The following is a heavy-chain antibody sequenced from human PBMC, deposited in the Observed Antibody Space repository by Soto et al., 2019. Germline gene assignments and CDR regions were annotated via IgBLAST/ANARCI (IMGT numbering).Heavy chain of an antibody. V-gene: IGHV1-3*01. CDR2: ITPGNGKT. J-gene: IGHJ4*02. CDR3: ARGHSGWYYLGDN. CDR1: GYTVTDYA. D-gene: IGHD6-19*01. Sequence: QVHLVQSGAEVKKPGASVKVSCKASGYTVTDYAIYWVRQAPGQSLEWMGWITPGNGKTRYSEKFQGRVTITWDTSATTAHMEMSSLRSEDTAVFYCARGHSGWYYLGDNWGQGTLVTVSS.